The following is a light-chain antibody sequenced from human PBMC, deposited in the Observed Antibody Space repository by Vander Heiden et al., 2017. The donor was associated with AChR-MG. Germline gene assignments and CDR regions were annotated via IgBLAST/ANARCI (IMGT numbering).Light chain of an antibody. J-gene: IGLJ3*02. V-gene: IGLV6-57*01. CDR3: QSYDNNNRGV. CDR2: EEN. Sequence: FMLTQPHSVSESPGTTLTISCTRSSGNIAFNHVQGYQQRPGRSPTTVIFEENQRPSGGPDRCSGSIDSSSNSASLTIAGRKTEDEADYYCQSYDNNNRGVFSGGTKLTVL. CDR1: SGNIAFNH.